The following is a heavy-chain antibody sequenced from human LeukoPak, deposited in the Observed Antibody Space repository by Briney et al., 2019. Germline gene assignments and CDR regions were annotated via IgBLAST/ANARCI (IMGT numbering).Heavy chain of an antibody. D-gene: IGHD1-26*01. V-gene: IGHV1-18*01. CDR3: ARDTEWEKNPDYFDY. CDR1: GYTFSNYG. Sequence: ASVKVSCKASGYTFSNYGISWVRQAPGQGLEWMGWISAKNGNTNYAQNVQGRVTMTTVTSTSTAYMELRSLRSDDTAVYYCARDTEWEKNPDYFDYWGQGTLVTVSS. J-gene: IGHJ4*02. CDR2: ISAKNGNT.